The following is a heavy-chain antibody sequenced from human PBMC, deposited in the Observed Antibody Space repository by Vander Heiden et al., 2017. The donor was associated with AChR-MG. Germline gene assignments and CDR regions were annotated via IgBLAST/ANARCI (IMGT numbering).Heavy chain of an antibody. CDR3: AHSYLYYDFWSGRHPKNWFDP. CDR2: IYWNDDK. V-gene: IGHV2-5*01. D-gene: IGHD3-3*01. J-gene: IGHJ5*02. Sequence: QITLKESGPTLVKPTQTLTLTCTFSGFSLSTSGVGVGWIRQPPGKALEWLALIYWNDDKRYSPSLKSRLTITKDTSKNQVVLTMTNMDPVDTATYYCAHSYLYYDFWSGRHPKNWFDPWGQGTLVTVSS. CDR1: GFSLSTSGVG.